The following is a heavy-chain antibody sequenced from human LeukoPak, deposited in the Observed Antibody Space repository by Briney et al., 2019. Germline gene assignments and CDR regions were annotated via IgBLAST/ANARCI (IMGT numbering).Heavy chain of an antibody. CDR1: GFTFNNYG. CDR2: IWYDGSTK. V-gene: IGHV3-33*06. D-gene: IGHD2-8*01. CDR3: ANNGVSPNYYYGMGV. J-gene: IGHJ6*02. Sequence: PGRSLRLSCAASGFTFNNYGFHWVRQAPGKGLEWVSVIWYDGSTKYYADSVKGRFTISRDNSKNTVYLQMNSLRAEDTALYYCANNGVSPNYYYGMGVWGQGTTVTVSS.